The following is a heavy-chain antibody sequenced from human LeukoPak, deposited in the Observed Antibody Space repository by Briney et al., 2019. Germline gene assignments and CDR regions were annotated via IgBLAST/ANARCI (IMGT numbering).Heavy chain of an antibody. D-gene: IGHD2-21*02. J-gene: IGHJ4*02. CDR3: ASNTATVFDY. Sequence: SKTLSLTCTVSGGSISTYSWNWIRQPAGKGLEWIGRIFASGTTKYNPSLRSRVTISLEMSKHQFSLNLTSVTAADTAVYYCASNTATVFDYWGQGALVTVSS. CDR2: IFASGTT. V-gene: IGHV4-4*07. CDR1: GGSISTYS.